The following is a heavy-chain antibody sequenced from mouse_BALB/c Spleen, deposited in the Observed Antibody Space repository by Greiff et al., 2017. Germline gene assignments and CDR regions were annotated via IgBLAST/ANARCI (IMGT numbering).Heavy chain of an antibody. J-gene: IGHJ2*01. Sequence: EVQVVESGGGLVKPGGSLKLSCAASGFTFSSYAMSWVRQTPEKRLEWVATISSGGSYTYYPDSVKGRFTISRDNAKNTLYLQMSSLRSEDTAMYYCARHEGVTTAEGDYWGQGTTLTVSS. CDR1: GFTFSSYA. D-gene: IGHD1-2*01. CDR3: ARHEGVTTAEGDY. V-gene: IGHV5-9-3*01. CDR2: ISSGGSYT.